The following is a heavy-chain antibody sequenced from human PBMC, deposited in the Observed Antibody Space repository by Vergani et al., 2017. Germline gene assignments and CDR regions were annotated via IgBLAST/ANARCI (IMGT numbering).Heavy chain of an antibody. CDR1: GVSINSRYY. CDR3: ARAEFSTNFYGQSYYLDY. Sequence: VQLQESGPGLVKSSQTLSLTCRVSGVSINSRYYWTWVRQPAGKGLQWLGRVYFTGSTNYNPSLRSRLSLSIDTSLNEFSLKLHSVSADDSAMYFCARAEFSTNFYGQSYYLDYWGQGIPVTVSS. D-gene: IGHD6-6*01. J-gene: IGHJ4*02. V-gene: IGHV4-4*07. CDR2: VYFTGST.